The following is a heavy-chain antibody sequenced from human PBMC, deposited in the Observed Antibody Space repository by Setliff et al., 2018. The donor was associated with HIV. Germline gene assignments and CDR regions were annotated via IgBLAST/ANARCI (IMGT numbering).Heavy chain of an antibody. V-gene: IGHV4-59*11. Sequence: PSETLSLTCTVSRDSINGHWWSWIRQPPGKGLEWTGSIHYSGITHYNPSLKSRLTMSVDTSKNQVSLKLTSVTAADTAAYYCARYKCINFACVGFDIWGQGTVVTVSS. D-gene: IGHD3-9*01. CDR1: RDSINGHW. CDR3: ARYKCINFACVGFDI. CDR2: IHYSGIT. J-gene: IGHJ3*02.